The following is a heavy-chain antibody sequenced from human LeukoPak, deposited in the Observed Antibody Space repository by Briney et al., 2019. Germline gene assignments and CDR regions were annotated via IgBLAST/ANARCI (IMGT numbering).Heavy chain of an antibody. CDR1: GGSISSYY. J-gene: IGHJ4*02. CDR3: ARAGGYNSPLVY. V-gene: IGHV4-59*01. CDR2: IYYSGST. D-gene: IGHD5-24*01. Sequence: PSETLSLTCTVSGGSISSYYWNWIRQPPGKGLEWIGYIYYSGSTNYNPSLKSRVTISVDTSKNQFSLKLSSVTAADTAVYYCARAGGYNSPLVYWGQGTLVTVSS.